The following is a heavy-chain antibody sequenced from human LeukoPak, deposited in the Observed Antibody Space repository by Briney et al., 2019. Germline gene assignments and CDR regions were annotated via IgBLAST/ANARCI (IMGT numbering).Heavy chain of an antibody. CDR3: ARLQRWLQPRSYGMDV. Sequence: SETLSLTCTVSGGSISSSSYYWGWIRQPPGKGREWIGSIYYSGSTYYNPSLKSPVTISVATSKNQSSLKLSSVTAADTAVYYCARLQRWLQPRSYGMDVWGQGTTVTVSS. CDR2: IYYSGST. CDR1: GGSISSSSYY. D-gene: IGHD5-24*01. V-gene: IGHV4-39*01. J-gene: IGHJ6*02.